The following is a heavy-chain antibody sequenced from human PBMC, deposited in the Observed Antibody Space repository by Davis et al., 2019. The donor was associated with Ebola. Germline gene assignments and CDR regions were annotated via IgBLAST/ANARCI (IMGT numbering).Heavy chain of an antibody. CDR1: GYSLRNYW. J-gene: IGHJ6*02. V-gene: IGHV5-51*01. Sequence: GESPKTPRKAPGYSLRNYWIGRVRQMPGKGPEWMGIVYPHNSESRYSPSFQGQVTISADKSISTAYLPWSSLKASDTAMYYCARNPYYYYGMDVWGQGTTVTVSS. CDR3: ARNPYYYYGMDV. CDR2: VYPHNSES.